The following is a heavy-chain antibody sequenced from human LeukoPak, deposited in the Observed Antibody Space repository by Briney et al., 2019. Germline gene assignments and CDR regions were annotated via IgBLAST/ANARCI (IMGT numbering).Heavy chain of an antibody. CDR3: AKDQPDYYDSTGYQSLDY. D-gene: IGHD3-22*01. Sequence: GGSLRLSCAASGFTFSSYSMNWVRQAPGKGLEWVSSISSSSYIYYADSVKGRFTISRDNAKNSLYLQMNSLRAEDTAVYYCAKDQPDYYDSTGYQSLDYWGQGTLVTVSS. V-gene: IGHV3-21*01. J-gene: IGHJ4*02. CDR1: GFTFSSYS. CDR2: ISSSSYI.